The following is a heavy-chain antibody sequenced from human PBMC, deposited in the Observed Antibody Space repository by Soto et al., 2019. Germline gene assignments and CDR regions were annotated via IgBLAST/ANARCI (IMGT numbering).Heavy chain of an antibody. CDR2: IYNNGGDN. CDR1: GFPFRSYR. J-gene: IGHJ6*02. D-gene: IGHD6-19*01. V-gene: IGHV3-33*06. Sequence: GGPLSLSSAASGFPFRSYRVPWVRQPPGKVLVWLEVIYNNGGDNVCADSVKCRFTINRDNSKKTLCLQMNSLRVDDTAGYYCAKNMQRLVKEDAFGMDVWGQGTKVTVSS. CDR3: AKNMQRLVKEDAFGMDV.